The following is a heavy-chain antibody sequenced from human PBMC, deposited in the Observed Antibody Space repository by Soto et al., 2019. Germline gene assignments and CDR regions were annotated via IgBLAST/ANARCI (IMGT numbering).Heavy chain of an antibody. CDR3: GRDANFSLTCRDYGMDV. Sequence: QVQLMQSGAEVKKPGASVKVSCKASGYTFTTYYIHWVRQAPGQGLEWMGIINPSGGSATSGGSARCAGKFRGRGAVARERCASTVYMEVSSLTAEDTAVYDGGRDANFSLTCRDYGMDVWGQGATVTVSS. CDR2: INPSGGSATSGGSA. J-gene: IGHJ6*02. CDR1: GYTFTTYY. V-gene: IGHV1-46*01.